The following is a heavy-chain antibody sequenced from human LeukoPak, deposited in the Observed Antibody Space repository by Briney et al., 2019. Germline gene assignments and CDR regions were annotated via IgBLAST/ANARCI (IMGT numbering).Heavy chain of an antibody. CDR1: GGSISSGGYS. CDR3: ARGSTVADY. V-gene: IGHV4-30-2*01. J-gene: IGHJ4*02. CDR2: IYHSGST. Sequence: SETLSLTCAVSGGSISSGGYSWSWIRQPPGKGLEWIGYIYHSGSTYYNPSLKSRVTISVDRSKNQFSLKLSSVTAADTAVYYCARGSTVADYWGQGTLVTVSS. D-gene: IGHD4-11*01.